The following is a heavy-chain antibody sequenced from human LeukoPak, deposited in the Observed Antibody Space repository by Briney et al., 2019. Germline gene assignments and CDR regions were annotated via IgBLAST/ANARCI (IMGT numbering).Heavy chain of an antibody. D-gene: IGHD2-2*01. J-gene: IGHJ4*02. CDR1: GYTFTSYY. CDR2: INPSGGST. Sequence: ASVKVSCKASGYTFTSYYMHWVRQAPGHGLEWMGIINPSGGSTSYAQKFQGRVTMTRDMSTSTVYMELSSLRSEDTAVYYCARDSTDSTFDYWGQGTLVTVSS. V-gene: IGHV1-46*01. CDR3: ARDSTDSTFDY.